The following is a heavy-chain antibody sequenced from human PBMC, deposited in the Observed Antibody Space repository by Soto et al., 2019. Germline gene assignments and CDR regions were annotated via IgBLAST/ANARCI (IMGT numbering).Heavy chain of an antibody. V-gene: IGHV1-69*13. CDR3: ARDSWPSPIAAAGTYNYYGMDV. D-gene: IGHD6-13*01. Sequence: VKDSRMASRCTFINQAFNWLRPPRGQELAWMGRISPILGTASYAQKFQGRVTTTADESTSTAYRELSRLRSEDTAVYYCARDSWPSPIAAAGTYNYYGMDVWGQGTTVTVSS. CDR1: RCTFINQA. J-gene: IGHJ6*02. CDR2: ISPILGTA.